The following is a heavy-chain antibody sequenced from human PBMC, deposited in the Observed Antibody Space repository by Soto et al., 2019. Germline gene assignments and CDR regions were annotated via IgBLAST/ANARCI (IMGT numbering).Heavy chain of an antibody. D-gene: IGHD5-12*01. J-gene: IGHJ2*01. CDR2: IIPIFGTA. V-gene: IGHV1-69*01. Sequence: QVQLVQSGAEVKKPGSSVKVSCKASGGTFSSYAISWVRQAPGQGLEWMGGIIPIFGTANYAQKFQGRVTITADEATSTAYMELSSLRSEDTAVYYCERERYSGYDSVGYFDLWGRGTLVTVSS. CDR1: GGTFSSYA. CDR3: ERERYSGYDSVGYFDL.